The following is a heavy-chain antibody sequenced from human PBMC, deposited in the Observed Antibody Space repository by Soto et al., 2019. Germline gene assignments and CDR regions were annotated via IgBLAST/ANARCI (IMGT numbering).Heavy chain of an antibody. CDR1: GYTFFTYD. D-gene: IGHD1-1*01. V-gene: IGHV1-18*01. CDR2: ISTYSGDT. J-gene: IGHJ5*02. CDR3: ASHQGHTTSENWFDP. Sequence: QVHLVQSGVEVKTPGASVRVSCQASGYTFFTYDISWVRQAPGQGLEWMGWISTYSGDTKYAQKFQGRVTMTTDTATATAYLELRSLRSDDTAVYDCASHQGHTTSENWFDPWGQGTLVTVSS.